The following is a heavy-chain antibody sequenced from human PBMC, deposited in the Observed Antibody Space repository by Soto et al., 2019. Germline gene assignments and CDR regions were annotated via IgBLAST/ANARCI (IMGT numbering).Heavy chain of an antibody. CDR1: GGTFSSYA. D-gene: IGHD3-22*01. CDR3: ARGYYYDSSGYYGFLDY. V-gene: IGHV1-69*01. CDR2: IIPIFGTA. J-gene: IGHJ4*02. Sequence: QVQLVQSGAEVKKPGSSVKVSCKASGGTFSSYAISWVRQAPGQGLEWMGGIIPIFGTANYAQKFQGRVTITADESTSTADMELSSLRSEDTAVYYCARGYYYDSSGYYGFLDYWGQGTLVTVSS.